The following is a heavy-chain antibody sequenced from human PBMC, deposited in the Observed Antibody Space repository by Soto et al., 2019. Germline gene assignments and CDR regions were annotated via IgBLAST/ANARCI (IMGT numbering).Heavy chain of an antibody. CDR3: ARGIAAAGTVFSYYYIDV. V-gene: IGHV3-48*01. CDR1: GFTFSSYS. Sequence: EVQLVESGGGSVQPGGSLRLSCAASGFTFSSYSMNWVRQAPGKGLEWVSYISSSSSTIYYADSVKGRFTISRDNAKNSLYLQMNSLRAEDTAVYYCARGIAAAGTVFSYYYIDVWGKGTTVTVSS. J-gene: IGHJ6*03. D-gene: IGHD6-13*01. CDR2: ISSSSSTI.